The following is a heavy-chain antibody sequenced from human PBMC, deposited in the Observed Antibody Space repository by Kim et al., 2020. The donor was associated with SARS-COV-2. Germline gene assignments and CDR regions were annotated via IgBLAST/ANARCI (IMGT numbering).Heavy chain of an antibody. CDR1: GFTFSNAW. Sequence: GGSLRLSCAASGFTFSNAWMSWVRQAPGKGLEWVGRIKSKTDGGTTDYAAPVKGRFTISRDDSKNTLYLQMNSLKTEDTAVYYCTTENLYCSSTSCYFAFDIWGQGTMVTVSS. V-gene: IGHV3-15*01. CDR2: IKSKTDGGTT. D-gene: IGHD2-2*01. J-gene: IGHJ3*02. CDR3: TTENLYCSSTSCYFAFDI.